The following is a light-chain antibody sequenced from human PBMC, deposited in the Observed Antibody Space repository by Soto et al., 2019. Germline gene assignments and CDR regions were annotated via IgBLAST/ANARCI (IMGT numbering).Light chain of an antibody. CDR2: DVN. J-gene: IGLJ1*01. CDR3: KSYTSSSTYV. V-gene: IGLV2-14*01. CDR1: SSDVGLYNY. Sequence: QSVLTQPAYVSGSPGQSITISCTGTSSDVGLYNYVSWYQQHPGKAPKLMIYDVNNRPSGVSNRFSGSKSGNTASLTISGLQAEDEADYYCKSYTSSSTYVFGTGTKVTVL.